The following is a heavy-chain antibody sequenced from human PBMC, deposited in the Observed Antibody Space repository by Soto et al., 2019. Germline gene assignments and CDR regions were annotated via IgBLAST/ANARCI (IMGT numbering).Heavy chain of an antibody. V-gene: IGHV3-33*06. CDR3: ANLRPSIAANY. J-gene: IGHJ4*02. D-gene: IGHD6-13*01. Sequence: QVQLVESGGGVVQPGRSLRLSCAASGFTFSNYAMHWVRQAPGKGLEWVAVIWYDGSNKYYADSVKGRFTISRDNAKNTLYLQMNSLRAEDTAVYYCANLRPSIAANYWGQGTLVNVSS. CDR2: IWYDGSNK. CDR1: GFTFSNYA.